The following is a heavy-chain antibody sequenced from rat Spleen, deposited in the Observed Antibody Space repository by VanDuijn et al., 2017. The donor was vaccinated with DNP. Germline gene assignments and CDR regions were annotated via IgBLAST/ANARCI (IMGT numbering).Heavy chain of an antibody. CDR3: ARLHYGFAY. J-gene: IGHJ3*01. Sequence: EVQLQESGPGLVKPSQSLSLTCSVTGFSITSNYWGWIRKFPGNKMEWIGHISYSGRTTYNPSLKSRISITRDTSKNQFFLQVNSVTVEDTATYYCARLHYGFAYWGQGTLVTVSS. CDR1: GFSITSNY. CDR2: ISYSGRT. V-gene: IGHV3-1*01. D-gene: IGHD1-11*01.